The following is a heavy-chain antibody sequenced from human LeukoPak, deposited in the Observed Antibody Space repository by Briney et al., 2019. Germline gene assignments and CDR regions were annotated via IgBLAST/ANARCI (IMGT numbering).Heavy chain of an antibody. V-gene: IGHV1-8*03. Sequence: ASVKVSCKASGYTFTSYDINWVRQATGQGLEWMGWMNPNSGNTGYAQKFQGRVTITRNTSISTAYMELSSLRSEGTAVYYCARCLHAITIFGVPPLYFDYWGQGTLVTVSS. J-gene: IGHJ4*02. CDR1: GYTFTSYD. D-gene: IGHD3-3*01. CDR2: MNPNSGNT. CDR3: ARCLHAITIFGVPPLYFDY.